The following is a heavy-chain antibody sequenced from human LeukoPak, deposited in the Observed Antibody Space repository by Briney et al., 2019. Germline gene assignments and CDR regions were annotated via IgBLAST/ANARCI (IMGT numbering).Heavy chain of an antibody. D-gene: IGHD6-19*01. Sequence: GGSLRLSCVASGFTFSSYAMSWVRQAPGKGLEWVSGLTGNGESTYYADSVKGRFTISRDNAKNSLYLQMNSLRAEDTAVYYCARIDTGYSSGWYYYMDVWGKGTTVTISS. CDR2: LTGNGEST. J-gene: IGHJ6*03. CDR3: ARIDTGYSSGWYYYMDV. V-gene: IGHV3-23*01. CDR1: GFTFSSYA.